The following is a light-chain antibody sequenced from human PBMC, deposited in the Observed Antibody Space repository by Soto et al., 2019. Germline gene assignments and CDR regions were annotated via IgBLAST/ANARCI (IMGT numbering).Light chain of an antibody. J-gene: IGKJ5*01. V-gene: IGKV1-5*03. CDR1: QSISSW. Sequence: DRQITQFPSTLSAYVGDRVTITCRAIQSISSWLAWYQQKPGKAPKLLIYNASTLETTVPSRFSGRGSGTEFTLSISSQPHDYFVTYYCQEYTAHSMTFGQGTRLEIK. CDR3: QEYTAHSMT. CDR2: NAS.